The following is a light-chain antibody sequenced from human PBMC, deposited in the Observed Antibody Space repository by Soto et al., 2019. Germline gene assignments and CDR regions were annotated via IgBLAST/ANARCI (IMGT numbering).Light chain of an antibody. CDR3: QQYKSFPHS. J-gene: IGKJ2*03. CDR1: QSLSTW. Sequence: DIQMTQSPSTLSASVGNRVTITCRASQSLSTWLAWYQQEPGKAPKLLIYDASSLESGVPTRFRGSGSGTEFTLTISGLQPDDFATYYCQQYKSFPHSFGQGTKVDIK. V-gene: IGKV1-5*01. CDR2: DAS.